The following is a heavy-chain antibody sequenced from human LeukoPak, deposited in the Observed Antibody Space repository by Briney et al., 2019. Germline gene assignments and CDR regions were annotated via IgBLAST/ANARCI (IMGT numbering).Heavy chain of an antibody. CDR2: ISSSNTI. Sequence: GGSLRLSCAASGFTFSDYYMSWIRQAPGKGLEWVSYISSSNTIYYEDSVKGRFTIYRHNAKSSLYLQMNSLRAEDTAVYCCARGLSGYASMYYFDYWGQGTLVTVSS. CDR3: ARGLSGYASMYYFDY. CDR1: GFTFSDYY. D-gene: IGHD5-12*01. V-gene: IGHV3-11*01. J-gene: IGHJ4*02.